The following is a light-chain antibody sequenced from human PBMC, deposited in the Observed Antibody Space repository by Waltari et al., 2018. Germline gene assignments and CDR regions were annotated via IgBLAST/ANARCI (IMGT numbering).Light chain of an antibody. CDR1: ENALRY. CDR2: RAA. Sequence: DIQMTQSPSILSASVGDTVTITCRASENALRYLAWYQQRPGKVPELLIYRAANLEIGVSSRFRGSGSGTDFTLTINNLQPDDFATYYCQQYNEYPWTFGQGTRVEIK. CDR3: QQYNEYPWT. V-gene: IGKV1-5*03. J-gene: IGKJ1*01.